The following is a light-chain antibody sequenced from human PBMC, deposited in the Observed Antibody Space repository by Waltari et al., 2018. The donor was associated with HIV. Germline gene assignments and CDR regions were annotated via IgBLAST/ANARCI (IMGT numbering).Light chain of an antibody. V-gene: IGKV1-39*01. Sequence: DVQMTQSPASLSASVGARVTITCRASQTVLSYVNWYQQKPGRAPNLLIYTTSILQSGVPASFSGSGSATDFTLTISSLQPEDFATDYCQQSYKTPYTFGQGTKVEV. CDR3: QQSYKTPYT. CDR2: TTS. CDR1: QTVLSY. J-gene: IGKJ2*01.